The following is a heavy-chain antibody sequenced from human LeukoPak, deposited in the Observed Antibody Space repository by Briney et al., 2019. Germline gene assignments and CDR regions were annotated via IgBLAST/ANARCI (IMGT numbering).Heavy chain of an antibody. CDR3: ARDYSGWSNYFGP. Sequence: ASVKVSYKASGYTFSSYVMHWVRQAPGQRLEWMGWINTGNGNTQYSQKFQGRITITRDTSATTAYMELSSLRSEDTAVYYCARDYSGWSNYFGPWGQGTLVTVSS. J-gene: IGHJ5*02. D-gene: IGHD6-19*01. CDR2: INTGNGNT. V-gene: IGHV1-3*04. CDR1: GYTFSSYV.